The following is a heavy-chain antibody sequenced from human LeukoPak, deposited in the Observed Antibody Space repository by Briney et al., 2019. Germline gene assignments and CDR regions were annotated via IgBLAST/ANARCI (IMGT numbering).Heavy chain of an antibody. CDR2: IKQDGSEK. CDR1: GFTFSSYG. J-gene: IGHJ6*02. CDR3: ARTYYDFWSGDYYGMDA. V-gene: IGHV3-7*03. D-gene: IGHD3-3*01. Sequence: GSLRLSCAASGFTFSSYGMHWVRQASGKGLEWVANIKQDGSEKYYVDSVKGRFTISRDNAKNSLYLQMNSLRAEDTAVYYCARTYYDFWSGDYYGMDAWGQGTTVTVSS.